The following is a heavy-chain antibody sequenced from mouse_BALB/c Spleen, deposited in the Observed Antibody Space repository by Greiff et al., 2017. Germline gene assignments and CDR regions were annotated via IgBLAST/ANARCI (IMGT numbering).Heavy chain of an antibody. CDR1: GFSLTSYG. CDR3: ARNWGYRYDVPFAY. Sequence: QVQLQQSGPGLVQPSQSLSITCTVSGFSLTSYGVHWVRQSPGKGLEWLGVIWSGGSTDYNAAFISRLSISKDNSKSQVFFKMTSLQANDTAIYYCARNWGYRYDVPFAYWGQGTLVTVSA. CDR2: IWSGGST. V-gene: IGHV2-2*02. J-gene: IGHJ3*01. D-gene: IGHD2-14*01.